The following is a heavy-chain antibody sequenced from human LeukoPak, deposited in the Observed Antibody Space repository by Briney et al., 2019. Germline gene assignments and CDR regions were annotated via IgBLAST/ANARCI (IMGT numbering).Heavy chain of an antibody. CDR2: IKQDGSEK. D-gene: IGHD1-26*01. J-gene: IGHJ4*02. CDR1: RFTFSSYW. V-gene: IGHV3-7*01. Sequence: GGSLRLSCAAPRFTFSSYWMSWVRQAPGKGLEWVANIKQDGSEKYYVDSVKGRFTISRDNAKSSLYLQMNSLRAEDTAVYYRARDLSGGELPDYWGQGTLVTVSS. CDR3: ARDLSGGELPDY.